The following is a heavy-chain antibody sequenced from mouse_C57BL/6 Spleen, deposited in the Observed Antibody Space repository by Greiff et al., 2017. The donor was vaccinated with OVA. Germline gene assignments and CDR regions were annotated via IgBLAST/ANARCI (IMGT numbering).Heavy chain of an antibody. CDR3: ARRDSKYFDV. D-gene: IGHD3-3*01. CDR2: INPNNGGT. J-gene: IGHJ1*03. Sequence: EVQLQQSGPELVKPGASVKIPCKASGYTFTDYNMDWVKQSHGKSLEWIGDINPNNGGTIYNQKFKGKATLTVDKSSSTAYMELRSLTSEDTAVYYCARRDSKYFDVWGTGTTVTVSS. CDR1: GYTFTDYN. V-gene: IGHV1-18*01.